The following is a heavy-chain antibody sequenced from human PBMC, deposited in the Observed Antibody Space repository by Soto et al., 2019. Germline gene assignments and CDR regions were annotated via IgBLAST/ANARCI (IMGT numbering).Heavy chain of an antibody. CDR2: VYYSGVA. D-gene: IGHD3-10*01. CDR3: ARLVYYNGSRSSKYFDY. Sequence: PSETLSLTCTGSGGSISGYYCSWIRQPPWKGLEWIGNVYYSGVAKYNPSVKRRVSISVDTSKNQFSLRLSSVTAADTAVYYCARLVYYNGSRSSKYFDYWGQGTLVTVSS. V-gene: IGHV4-59*01. J-gene: IGHJ4*02. CDR1: GGSISGYY.